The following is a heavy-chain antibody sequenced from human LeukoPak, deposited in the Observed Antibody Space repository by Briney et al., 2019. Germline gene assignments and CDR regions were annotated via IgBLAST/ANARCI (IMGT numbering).Heavy chain of an antibody. CDR2: VIVGSGRT. D-gene: IGHD2-21*02. Sequence: SVKVSCKTSGFTFSNSAIQWVRQARGQPLEWIGCVIVGSGRTHYAQRLHDRLLITRDMATNVATLEVSSLTSEDTAVYYCAAELYGGIFGHCCSFAYWGQGTLVTVSS. CDR1: GFTFSNSA. CDR3: AAELYGGIFGHCCSFAY. V-gene: IGHV1-58*02. J-gene: IGHJ4*02.